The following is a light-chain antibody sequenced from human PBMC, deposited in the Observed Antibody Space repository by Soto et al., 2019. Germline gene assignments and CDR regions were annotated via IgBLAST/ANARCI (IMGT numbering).Light chain of an antibody. CDR3: QWYGPPRCVT. Sequence: ESVLTQSQGTLSLSPGEEATLSCRASQRVDSNFLAWFQQVPGQTLRLIIYSASGRADGIPHRFSGSGVGTVFTLTISMVEKREFVVSSGQWYGPPRCVTVGQGTRLEIK. V-gene: IGKV3-20*01. CDR2: SAS. CDR1: QRVDSNF. J-gene: IGKJ5*01.